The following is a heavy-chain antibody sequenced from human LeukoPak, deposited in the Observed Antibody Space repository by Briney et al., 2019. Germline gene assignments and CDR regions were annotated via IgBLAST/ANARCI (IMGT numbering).Heavy chain of an antibody. CDR2: ISGDGTRT. J-gene: IGHJ4*02. D-gene: IGHD3-16*01. Sequence: GGSLRLSWAASGFIFRSYARTWARQAPGKGLEWVSAISGDGTRTYYADSVKGRFTISRDNSKNTLYLEMSSLRVEDTAIYYCAKWPEGAMDYFDYWGQGTLVTVSS. V-gene: IGHV3-23*01. CDR3: AKWPEGAMDYFDY. CDR1: GFIFRSYA.